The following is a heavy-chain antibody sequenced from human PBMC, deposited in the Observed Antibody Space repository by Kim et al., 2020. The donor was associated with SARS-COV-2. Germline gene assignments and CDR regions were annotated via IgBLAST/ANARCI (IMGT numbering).Heavy chain of an antibody. V-gene: IGHV4-4*07. J-gene: IGHJ4*02. CDR3: ARGGGYSSGKAKFDY. CDR2: IYASGTT. D-gene: IGHD6-19*01. CDR1: GGSINNYY. Sequence: SETLSLTCTVSGGSINNYYWSWIRQPAGKGLEWIGRIYASGTTNYNPSLKSRVTMSGDTSKNQFSLNLSSVTAADTAVYYCARGGGYSSGKAKFDYWGQGTLVTASS.